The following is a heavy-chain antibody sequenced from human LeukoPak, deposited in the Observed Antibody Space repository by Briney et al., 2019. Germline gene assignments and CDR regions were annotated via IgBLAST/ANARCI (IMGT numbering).Heavy chain of an antibody. J-gene: IGHJ5*02. CDR3: ARGGIIRYSYGSEGWFDP. CDR2: IIPIFGTA. Sequence: GASVKVSCKASGGTFSSYAISWVRQAPGQGLEWMGGIIPIFGTANYAQKFQGRVTITADKSTSTAYMELSSLRSEDTAVYYCARGGIIRYSYGSEGWFDPWGQGTLVTVSS. CDR1: GGTFSSYA. D-gene: IGHD5-18*01. V-gene: IGHV1-69*06.